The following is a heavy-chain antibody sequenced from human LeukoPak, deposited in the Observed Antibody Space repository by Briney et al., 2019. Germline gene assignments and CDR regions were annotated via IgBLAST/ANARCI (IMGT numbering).Heavy chain of an antibody. D-gene: IGHD6-19*01. Sequence: GGSLKLSCAASGFAFSSYEMNWVRQAPGKGLEWVSYISSSGSTIYYADSVKGRFTISRDNAKNSLYLQMNSLRAEDTAVYYCARVGSQWLVDYWGQGTLVTVSS. V-gene: IGHV3-48*03. J-gene: IGHJ4*02. CDR1: GFAFSSYE. CDR2: ISSSGSTI. CDR3: ARVGSQWLVDY.